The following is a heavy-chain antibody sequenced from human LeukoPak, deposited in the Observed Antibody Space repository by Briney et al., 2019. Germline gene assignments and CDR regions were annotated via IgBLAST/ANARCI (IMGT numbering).Heavy chain of an antibody. V-gene: IGHV1-69*05. CDR1: GGTFSSYA. CDR3: ARDRDGSGLIDY. D-gene: IGHD3-10*01. Sequence: SVKVSCKASGGTFSSYAISWVRQAPGQGLEWMGRIIPIFGTANYAQKLQGRVTMTTDTSTSTAYMELRSLRSDDTAVYYCARDRDGSGLIDYWGQGTLVTVSS. CDR2: IIPIFGTA. J-gene: IGHJ4*02.